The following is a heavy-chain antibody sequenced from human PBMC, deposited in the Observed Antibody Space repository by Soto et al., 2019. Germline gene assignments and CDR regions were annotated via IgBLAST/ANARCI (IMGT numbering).Heavy chain of an antibody. Sequence: GGSLRLSCAASGFSFSSYAMSWVRQAPGKGLEWVSSVSGSGTSTYYADSVKGRFTISRDNSKNTMYLQMSSLRAEDTALYFCAKANPPDYGDYVDWWGHGTLVTVSS. CDR3: AKANPPDYGDYVDW. J-gene: IGHJ4*01. D-gene: IGHD4-17*01. V-gene: IGHV3-23*01. CDR1: GFSFSSYA. CDR2: VSGSGTST.